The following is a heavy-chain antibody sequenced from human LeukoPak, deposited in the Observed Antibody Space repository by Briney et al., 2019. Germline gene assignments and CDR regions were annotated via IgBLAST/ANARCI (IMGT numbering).Heavy chain of an antibody. CDR2: ISAYNGNT. Sequence: ASVKVSCKASGYTFTGYYMHRVRQAPGQGLEWMGWISAYNGNTNYAQKLQGRVTMTTDTSTSTAYMELRSLRSDDTAVYYCASWLGGAFDIWGQGTMVTVSS. CDR3: ASWLGGAFDI. J-gene: IGHJ3*02. V-gene: IGHV1-18*04. D-gene: IGHD1-26*01. CDR1: GYTFTGYY.